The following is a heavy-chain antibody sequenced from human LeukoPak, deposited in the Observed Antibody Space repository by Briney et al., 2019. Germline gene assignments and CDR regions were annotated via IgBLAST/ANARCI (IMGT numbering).Heavy chain of an antibody. CDR2: IYTGGST. CDR3: ARTSTVTKAFDI. D-gene: IGHD4-11*01. V-gene: IGHV4-61*02. CDR1: GGFISSGGYY. Sequence: SETLSLTCSVSGGFISSGGYYWSWLRQPAGKGLEWIGRIYTGGSTNYNPSLKSRVTMSVDTSKNQFSLKLTSVTAADTAVYYWARTSTVTKAFDIWGQGTLVTVSS. J-gene: IGHJ5*02.